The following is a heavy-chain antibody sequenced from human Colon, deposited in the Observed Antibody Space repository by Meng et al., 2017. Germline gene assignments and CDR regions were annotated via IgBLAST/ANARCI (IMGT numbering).Heavy chain of an antibody. CDR3: ARVIRTYSSGWYSFDY. J-gene: IGHJ4*02. Sequence: QAELEGSGPGPVKPSETPSLTCTVSGGSISSGGYYWSWIRQHPGKGLEWIGYIYYSGSTYYNPSLKSRVTISVDTSKNQFSLKLSSVTAADTAVYYCARVIRTYSSGWYSFDYWGQGTLVTVSS. V-gene: IGHV4-31*03. CDR2: IYYSGST. D-gene: IGHD6-19*01. CDR1: GGSISSGGYY.